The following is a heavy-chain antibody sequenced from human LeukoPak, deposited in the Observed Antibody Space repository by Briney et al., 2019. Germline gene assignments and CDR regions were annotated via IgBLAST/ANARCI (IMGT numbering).Heavy chain of an antibody. D-gene: IGHD3-10*01. CDR2: IYSGGST. V-gene: IGHV3-66*01. CDR3: ARGSRVGEFHYYYYGMDV. CDR1: GFTVSSNY. J-gene: IGHJ6*02. Sequence: GGSLRLSCAASGFTVSSNYMSWVRQAAGNGLEWGSVIYSGGSTYYADSVKGRFTISRDNSKNTLYLQMNSLRAEDTAVYYCARGSRVGEFHYYYYGMDVWGQGTTVTVSS.